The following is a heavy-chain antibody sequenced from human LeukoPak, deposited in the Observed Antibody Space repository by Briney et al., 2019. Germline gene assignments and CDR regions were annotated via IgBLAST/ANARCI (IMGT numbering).Heavy chain of an antibody. J-gene: IGHJ4*02. CDR3: AGLVGRYSSGLYYYYFNY. D-gene: IGHD3-22*01. Sequence: SETLSLTCTVSGDSINSLDLWSWVRQPPGKGLEWIGEMYLSGTTHSNPSVKSRVTISIDKSKNQFFLNLSSVTAADTAVYYCAGLVGRYSSGLYYYYFNYWGQGTLVTVSS. CDR1: GDSINSLDL. CDR2: MYLSGTT. V-gene: IGHV4-4*02.